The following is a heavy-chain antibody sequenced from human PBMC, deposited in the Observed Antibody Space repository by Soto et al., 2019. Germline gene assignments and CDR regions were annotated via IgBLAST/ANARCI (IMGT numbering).Heavy chain of an antibody. J-gene: IGHJ6*02. CDR3: ARDSDDFWSGYAPAGMGV. CDR1: GGSISSGGYY. CDR2: IYYSGST. V-gene: IGHV4-31*03. Sequence: SETLSLTCTVSGGSISSGGYYWSWIRQHPGKGLEWIGYIYYSGSTYYNPSLKSRVTISVDTSKNQFSLKLSSVTAADTAVYYCARDSDDFWSGYAPAGMGVWGQGTTVTVSS. D-gene: IGHD3-3*01.